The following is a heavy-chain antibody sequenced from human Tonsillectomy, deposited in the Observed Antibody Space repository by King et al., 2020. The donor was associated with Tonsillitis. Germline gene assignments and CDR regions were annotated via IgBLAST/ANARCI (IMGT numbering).Heavy chain of an antibody. CDR3: AREDSGYDYVGYYYYYMDV. V-gene: IGHV1-69*06. Sequence: VQLVESGAEVKKPGSSVKVSCKASGGTFSSYGISWVRQAPGQGLEWMGGIIPIFDTVNYAQKFQGRVTITADKSTTTAYMELSSLRSEDTAVYYCAREDSGYDYVGYYYYYMDVWGKGTTVTVSS. CDR2: IIPIFDTV. J-gene: IGHJ6*03. D-gene: IGHD5-12*01. CDR1: GGTFSSYG.